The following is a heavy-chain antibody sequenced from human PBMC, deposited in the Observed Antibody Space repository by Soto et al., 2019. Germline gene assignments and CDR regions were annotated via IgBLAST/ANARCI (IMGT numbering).Heavy chain of an antibody. CDR2: IYYSGST. D-gene: IGHD2-15*01. CDR1: GGSISSGDYY. Sequence: PSETLSLTCTVSGGSISSGDYYWSWIRPPPGKGLEWIGYIYYSGSTYYNPSLKSRVTISVDTSKNQFSLKLSSVTAADTAVYYCARREGAATQMIDYWGQGTLVTVSS. J-gene: IGHJ4*02. V-gene: IGHV4-30-4*01. CDR3: ARREGAATQMIDY.